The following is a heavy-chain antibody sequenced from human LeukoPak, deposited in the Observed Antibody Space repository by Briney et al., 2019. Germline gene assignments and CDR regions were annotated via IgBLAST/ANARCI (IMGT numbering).Heavy chain of an antibody. V-gene: IGHV3-7*01. CDR2: IKQDGSEK. Sequence: PGGSLRLSCAASGFTFSRYWMSWVRQAPGKGLEWVANIKQDGSEKYYVDSVKGRFTISRDNAKNSLFLQMNSLRAEDTAVYYCARDAPYSGSYLAGFYFDYWGQGTLVTPSS. CDR3: ARDAPYSGSYLAGFYFDY. CDR1: GFTFSRYW. J-gene: IGHJ4*02. D-gene: IGHD1-26*01.